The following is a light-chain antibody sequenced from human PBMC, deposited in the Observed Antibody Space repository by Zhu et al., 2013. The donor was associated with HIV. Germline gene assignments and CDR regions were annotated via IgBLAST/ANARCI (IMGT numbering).Light chain of an antibody. Sequence: MTQSPGTLSVSPGERATLSCRASQSVSSNLAWYQQKPGKAPNLLIYSASTLQSGVPSRFSGSGSGTHFTLTINCLQSEDFATYYCQQYYTYPLSFGGGTQVEI. CDR3: QQYYTYPLS. V-gene: IGKV1-8*01. CDR1: QSVSSN. CDR2: SAS. J-gene: IGKJ4*01.